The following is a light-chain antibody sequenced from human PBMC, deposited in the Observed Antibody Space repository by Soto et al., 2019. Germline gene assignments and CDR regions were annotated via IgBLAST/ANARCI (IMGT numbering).Light chain of an antibody. J-gene: IGLJ2*01. CDR3: SSYTSSNTGV. CDR1: SSDVGGYNY. Sequence: QSALTQPASVSGSPGQSITISCTGTSSDVGGYNYVSWYQHHPGKAPKLMIYEVSNRPSGVSNRFSGSKSGNTASLTISGLQAEDEADYSCSSYTSSNTGVFGGGTQLTVL. V-gene: IGLV2-14*01. CDR2: EVS.